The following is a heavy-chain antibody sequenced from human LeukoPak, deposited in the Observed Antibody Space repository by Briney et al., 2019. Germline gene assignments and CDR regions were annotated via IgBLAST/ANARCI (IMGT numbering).Heavy chain of an antibody. D-gene: IGHD6-19*01. CDR3: ARREQWLVGDDY. CDR1: GYSFTSYG. J-gene: IGHJ4*02. Sequence: ASVKVSCKASGYSFTSYGITWVRQAPGQGLEWMGWISAYNGNTNYAQKFQGRVTMTTDTSTSTAYMELRSLRSDDTAVYYCARREQWLVGDDYWGQGTLVTVSS. CDR2: ISAYNGNT. V-gene: IGHV1-18*01.